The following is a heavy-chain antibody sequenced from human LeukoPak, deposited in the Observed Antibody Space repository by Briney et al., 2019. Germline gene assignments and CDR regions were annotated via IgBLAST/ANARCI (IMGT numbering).Heavy chain of an antibody. CDR3: AKDNRRHYTSGPNPDSLH. V-gene: IGHV3-9*01. J-gene: IGHJ4*02. Sequence: GRSLRLSCAGSGFIFNNYAMHWVRQPPGQGLEWVSGISWNSGSIDYADSVKGRFTISRDNAKNSLYLQMNSLRVEDTAFYYCAKDNRRHYTSGPNPDSLHWGQGALVTVSS. CDR1: GFIFNNYA. CDR2: ISWNSGSI. D-gene: IGHD6-19*01.